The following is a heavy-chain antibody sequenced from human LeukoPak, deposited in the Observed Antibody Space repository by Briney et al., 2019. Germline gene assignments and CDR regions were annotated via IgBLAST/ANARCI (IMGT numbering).Heavy chain of an antibody. V-gene: IGHV5-51*01. CDR2: IYPGDSDT. D-gene: IGHD3-22*01. CDR3: ARQRSYYDSSGYYYAFDI. J-gene: IGHJ3*02. CDR1: GYSFTSYW. Sequence: GESLKISCKGSGYSFTSYWIGWVRQMPGKGLEWMGIIYPGDSDTRYSPSFQGQVTISADKSISTAYLQWSSLKASDTAMYYCARQRSYYDSSGYYYAFDIWGQGTMITVSS.